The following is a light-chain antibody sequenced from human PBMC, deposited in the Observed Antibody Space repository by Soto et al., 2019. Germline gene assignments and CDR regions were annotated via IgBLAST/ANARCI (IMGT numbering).Light chain of an antibody. CDR2: ISN. J-gene: IGLJ1*01. CDR3: AAWDDSLNGHV. Sequence: QSALTQPPSASGTPGQRVTISCSVGSSNIGGNSVTWYQQLPGTAPKLLIYISNRRPSGVPDRFSGSKSGTSASLAISGLQSEDEADYYCAAWDDSLNGHVFGSGTKVTVL. V-gene: IGLV1-44*01. CDR1: SSNIGGNS.